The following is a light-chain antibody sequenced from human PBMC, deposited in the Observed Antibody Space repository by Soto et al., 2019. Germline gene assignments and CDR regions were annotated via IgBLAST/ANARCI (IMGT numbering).Light chain of an antibody. CDR2: DAS. V-gene: IGKV3-11*01. CDR3: QQRSNWHPFT. CDR1: QTINNN. J-gene: IGKJ5*01. Sequence: EMGLTQSPATLSLSPGERSTLCCWASQTINNNVAWYQLKDRQVPRLLIYDASNRATDIPARFSGSESGTEFTLTIRTLEPDDFAVYYCQQRSNWHPFTFGQGTRLEIK.